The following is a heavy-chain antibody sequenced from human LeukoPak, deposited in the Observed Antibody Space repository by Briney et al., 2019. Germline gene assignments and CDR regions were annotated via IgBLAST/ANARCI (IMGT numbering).Heavy chain of an antibody. Sequence: GGSLRLSCAASGFTFSSYSMNWVRQAPGKGLEWVSSISSSGSYIYYADSVKGRFTISRDNAKNSLYLQMNSLRAEDTAVYYCARDWGIAVAGPDYWGQGTLVTVSS. CDR2: ISSSGSYI. CDR1: GFTFSSYS. J-gene: IGHJ4*02. V-gene: IGHV3-21*01. D-gene: IGHD6-19*01. CDR3: ARDWGIAVAGPDY.